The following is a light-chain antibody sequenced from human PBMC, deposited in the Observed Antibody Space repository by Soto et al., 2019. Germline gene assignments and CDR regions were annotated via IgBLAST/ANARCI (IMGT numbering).Light chain of an antibody. CDR1: QSVSNNY. V-gene: IGKV3-20*01. CDR3: QQYGSSGT. CDR2: GES. J-gene: IGKJ1*01. Sequence: EIVLTQSPGTLSLSPGESATLSCRSSQSVSNNYLAWYQQKPGQAPRLLIYGESNRATGIPDRFSGSGSGTDFTLTISRLEPEDFAVYYCQQYGSSGTFGQGTKVDIK.